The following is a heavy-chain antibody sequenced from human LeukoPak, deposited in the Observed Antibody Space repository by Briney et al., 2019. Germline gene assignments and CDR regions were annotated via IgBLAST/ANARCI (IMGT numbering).Heavy chain of an antibody. J-gene: IGHJ2*01. Sequence: ASVKVSCKTSGYRFTGYYMHWVRQAPGQGLEWMGWINPKSGDPIYVQKFQGRVTLTRDTSIDTVYLELRSLRSDDTAMYYCSREGEGEDGTGHHNWYFDLWGRGTLVTVSS. CDR1: GYRFTGYY. D-gene: IGHD2-8*02. V-gene: IGHV1-2*02. CDR3: SREGEGEDGTGHHNWYFDL. CDR2: INPKSGDP.